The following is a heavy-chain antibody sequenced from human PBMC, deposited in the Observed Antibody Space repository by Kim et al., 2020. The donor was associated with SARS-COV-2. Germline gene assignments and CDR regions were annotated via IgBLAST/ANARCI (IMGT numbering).Heavy chain of an antibody. CDR3: ARVNDY. V-gene: IGHV1-3*01. CDR2: AGNGNT. Sequence: AGNGNTKYSQKFQGRVTITRDTSASTAYMELSSLRSEDTAVYYCARVNDYWGQGTLVTVSS. J-gene: IGHJ4*02.